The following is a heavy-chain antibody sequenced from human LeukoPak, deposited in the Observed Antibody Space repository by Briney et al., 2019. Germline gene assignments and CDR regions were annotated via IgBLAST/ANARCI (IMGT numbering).Heavy chain of an antibody. V-gene: IGHV5-51*01. Sequence: YWXXWXRHMPGXGXEGMGIIYPGDSDTRYSPSFQGQVTISADXSISXASLQWSSLQASDIAIYYCXXXXXSXXYWGQGTLVTVSS. CDR2: IYPGDSDT. CDR1: YW. CDR3: XXXXXSXXY. J-gene: IGHJ4*02.